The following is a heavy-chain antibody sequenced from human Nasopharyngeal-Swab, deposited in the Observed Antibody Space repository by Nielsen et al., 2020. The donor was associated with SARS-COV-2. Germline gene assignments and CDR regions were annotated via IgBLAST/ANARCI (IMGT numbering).Heavy chain of an antibody. CDR3: ARDATGDEYFDY. V-gene: IGHV1-2*02. CDR2: MNPKSGVT. Sequence: ASVKVSCKASANTFTGSYIHWVRQAPGQGLEWMGWMNPKSGVTSYAQKFQGGVTMTWDTSTSTAYMELSRLRSDDTAVYYCARDATGDEYFDYWGQGTLVTVSS. D-gene: IGHD7-27*01. J-gene: IGHJ4*02. CDR1: ANTFTGSY.